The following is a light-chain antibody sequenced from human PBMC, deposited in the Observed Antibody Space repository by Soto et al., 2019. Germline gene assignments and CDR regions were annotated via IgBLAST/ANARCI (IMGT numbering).Light chain of an antibody. CDR2: EDN. J-gene: IGLJ3*02. Sequence: NFMLTQPHSVSESPGKTVTISCTRSSGTIASNYVQWYQQRPGGVPTTVIYEDNHRPSGVPDRFSGSIDSSSNSASLTISGLRTEDEADYFWQSYDSNNHAMFGGGTKLTVL. CDR3: QSYDSNNHAM. V-gene: IGLV6-57*04. CDR1: SGTIASNY.